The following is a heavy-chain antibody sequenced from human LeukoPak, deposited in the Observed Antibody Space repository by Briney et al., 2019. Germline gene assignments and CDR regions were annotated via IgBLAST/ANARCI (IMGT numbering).Heavy chain of an antibody. CDR2: SNAGNGNT. CDR3: ARGAKLAGDPFDY. J-gene: IGHJ4*02. V-gene: IGHV1-3*02. D-gene: IGHD6-19*01. CDR1: GYTFTSYA. Sequence: ASVKVSCKASGYTFTSYAMHWVRQAPGRRLEWMGWSNAGNGNTKYSQEFQGRVTITRDTSASTAYMELSSLRSDDTAVYYCARGAKLAGDPFDYWGQGTLVTVSS.